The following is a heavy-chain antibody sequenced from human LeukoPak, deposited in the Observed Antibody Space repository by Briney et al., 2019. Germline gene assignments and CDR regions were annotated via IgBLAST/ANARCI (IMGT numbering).Heavy chain of an antibody. CDR2: ISYDGSNK. V-gene: IGHV3-30*04. Sequence: GGSLRLSCAASGFTFSSYAMHWVRQAPGKGLEWVAVISYDGSNKYYADSVKGRFTISRDNSKNTLYLQMNSLRAADTAVYYCAREMSSAYYYDTWGQGTLVTVSS. D-gene: IGHD3-22*01. CDR3: AREMSSAYYYDT. CDR1: GFTFSSYA. J-gene: IGHJ5*02.